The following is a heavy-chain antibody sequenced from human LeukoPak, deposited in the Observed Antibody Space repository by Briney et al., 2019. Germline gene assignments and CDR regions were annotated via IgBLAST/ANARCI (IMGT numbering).Heavy chain of an antibody. D-gene: IGHD3-22*01. CDR1: GYTFTSYY. V-gene: IGHV1-18*04. CDR3: AREVYYYDSSGYPDY. Sequence: GASVKVSCKASGYTFTSYYMHWVRQAPGQGLEWMGWISAYNGNTNYAQKLQGRVTMTTDTSTSTAYMELRSLRSDDTAVYYCAREVYYYDSSGYPDYWGQGTLVTVSS. J-gene: IGHJ4*02. CDR2: ISAYNGNT.